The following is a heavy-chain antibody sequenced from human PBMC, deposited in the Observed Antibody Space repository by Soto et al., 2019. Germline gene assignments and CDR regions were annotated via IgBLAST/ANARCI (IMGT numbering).Heavy chain of an antibody. Sequence: SVKVSCKASGFTFTSSAVQWVRQARGQRLEWIGWIVVGSGNTNYAQKFQERVTITRDMSTSTAYMELSSLRSEDTAVYYCAEEIISRIAACPGVGYGMDVWGQ. CDR2: IVVGSGNT. D-gene: IGHD6-6*01. V-gene: IGHV1-58*01. CDR1: GFTFTSSA. CDR3: AEEIISRIAACPGVGYGMDV. J-gene: IGHJ6*02.